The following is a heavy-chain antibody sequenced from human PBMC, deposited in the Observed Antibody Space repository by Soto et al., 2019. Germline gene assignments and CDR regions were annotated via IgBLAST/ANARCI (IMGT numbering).Heavy chain of an antibody. V-gene: IGHV2-5*02. J-gene: IGHJ4*02. CDR2: IYRDAGK. CDR3: ARAYSRYDWGSFDY. CDR1: EFSLSINGLG. Sequence: QITLKESGPTLVKPTQTLTLTCTFSEFSLSINGLGVGWIRQPPGKALEWLALIYRDAGKRYSPSLMSRLTITKDPSKNHLVLTMTNMDPIDRATYYCARAYSRYDWGSFDYWGQGPLVTASS. D-gene: IGHD5-12*01.